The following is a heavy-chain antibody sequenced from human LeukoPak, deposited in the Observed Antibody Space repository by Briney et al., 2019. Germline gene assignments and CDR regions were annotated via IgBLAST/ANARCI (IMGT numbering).Heavy chain of an antibody. CDR2: IYYSGTT. J-gene: IGHJ4*02. CDR1: GGSISGSTYY. V-gene: IGHV4-39*01. CDR3: TLRDF. Sequence: SETLSLTCTVPGGSISGSTYYWVWVRDPPGKGLEWIGSIYYSGTTFYNPSLSSRVTMSVDTFKNQFSLKLSSVTAADTAVYFCTLRDFWGQGSVVTVSS.